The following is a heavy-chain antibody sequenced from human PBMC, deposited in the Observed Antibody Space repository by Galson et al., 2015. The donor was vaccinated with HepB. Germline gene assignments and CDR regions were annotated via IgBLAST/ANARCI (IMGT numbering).Heavy chain of an antibody. Sequence: SLRLSCAASGFTFSDYYMSWIRQAPGKGLEWVSYISSSGGTIYYADSVKGRFTISRDNAKNSQYLQMNSLRAEDTAVYYCARAREIKYGMDVWGQGTTVTVSS. J-gene: IGHJ6*02. V-gene: IGHV3-11*01. CDR3: ARAREIKYGMDV. CDR2: ISSSGGTI. CDR1: GFTFSDYY.